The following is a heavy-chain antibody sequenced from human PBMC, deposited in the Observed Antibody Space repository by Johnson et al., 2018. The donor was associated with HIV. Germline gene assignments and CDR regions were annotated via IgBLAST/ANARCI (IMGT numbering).Heavy chain of an antibody. CDR1: RFTFSSYG. CDR2: IRYDGSNK. D-gene: IGHD3-22*01. J-gene: IGHJ3*02. CDR3: AKDLEHTYYYDSSGLGSAFDI. Sequence: QVQLVESGGGVVQPGGSLRLSCAASRFTFSSYGMHWVRQAPGKGLEWVAFIRYDGSNKYYADYVKGRFTISIDNSKNTLYLQMNSLRAEDTAVYYCAKDLEHTYYYDSSGLGSAFDIWGQGTMVTVSS. V-gene: IGHV3-30*02.